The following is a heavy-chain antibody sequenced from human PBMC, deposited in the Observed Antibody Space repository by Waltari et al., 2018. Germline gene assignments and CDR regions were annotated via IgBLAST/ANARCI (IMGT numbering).Heavy chain of an antibody. Sequence: QVQLEQWGAGLLRPSETLSLTCGVFRGSFTSYFWTWVRQPPGKGREGVGEINHSGSTNYHPSLKSRATISVDTSRNQFALKLFSVTAADTAVYYCARGGAFAFDIWGQGTMLTVSS. D-gene: IGHD1-26*01. CDR3: ARGGAFAFDI. J-gene: IGHJ3*02. V-gene: IGHV4-34*01. CDR1: RGSFTSYF. CDR2: INHSGST.